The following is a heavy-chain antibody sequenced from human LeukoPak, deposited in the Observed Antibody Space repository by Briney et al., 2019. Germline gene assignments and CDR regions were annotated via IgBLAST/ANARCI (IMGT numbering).Heavy chain of an antibody. D-gene: IGHD6-6*01. CDR1: GGSISGYY. V-gene: IGHV4-59*01. J-gene: IGHJ4*02. CDR2: IYYSGST. Sequence: SETLSLTCTVSGGSISGYYWSWIRQPPGKGLEWIGHIYYSGSTNYNPSLKSRVTISVDTSKNQFSLKLSSVTAADTAVYYCARGDSSTWVYWGQGTLVTVSS. CDR3: ARGDSSTWVY.